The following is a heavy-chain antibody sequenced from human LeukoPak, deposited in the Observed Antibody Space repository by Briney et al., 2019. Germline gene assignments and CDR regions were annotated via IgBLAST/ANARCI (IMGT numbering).Heavy chain of an antibody. CDR1: GGSISSYY. Sequence: PSETLSLTCTVSGGSISSYYWSWIRQPPGKGLEWIGYIYYSGSTNYNPSLKSQVTISVDTSKNQFSLKLSSVTAADTAVYYCARVALESYLRYFDYWGQGTLVTVSP. CDR2: IYYSGST. J-gene: IGHJ4*02. CDR3: ARVALESYLRYFDY. V-gene: IGHV4-59*01. D-gene: IGHD3-3*02.